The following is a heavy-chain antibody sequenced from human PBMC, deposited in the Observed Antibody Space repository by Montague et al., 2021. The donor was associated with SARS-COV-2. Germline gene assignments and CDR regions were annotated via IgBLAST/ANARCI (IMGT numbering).Heavy chain of an antibody. CDR2: ISSSSVT. CDR3: ARESSQFFGSGPLDY. CDR1: GFTVSSTY. J-gene: IGHJ4*02. Sequence: SLRLSCAASGFTVSSTYMNWVRQVPGKGLEWVSSISSSSVTYSADSLKGRLTISRDNSKNTVYLQMNSLRAEDTAVYSCARESSQFFGSGPLDYWSQGSLVTVSS. V-gene: IGHV3-66*01. D-gene: IGHD3-10*01.